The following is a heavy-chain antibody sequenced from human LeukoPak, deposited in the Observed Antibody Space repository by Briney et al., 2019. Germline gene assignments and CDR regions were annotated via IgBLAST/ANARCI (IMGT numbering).Heavy chain of an antibody. J-gene: IGHJ4*02. CDR3: ASRGATSGLGY. CDR2: INSDGSTT. Sequence: GGSLRLSCAAPGFTFSSYWMHWVRQAPGKGLVWVSRINSDGSTTTYADSVKGRFTISRDNAKNTLYLQMNSLRAEDTAVYFCASRGATSGLGYWGQGTLVTVSS. V-gene: IGHV3-74*01. CDR1: GFTFSSYW.